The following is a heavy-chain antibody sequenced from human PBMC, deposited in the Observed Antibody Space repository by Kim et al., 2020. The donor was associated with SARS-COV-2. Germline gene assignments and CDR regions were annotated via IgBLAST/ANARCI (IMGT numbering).Heavy chain of an antibody. CDR3: ARGSGWGGNLDY. J-gene: IGHJ4*02. Sequence: NYNPSLKSRVTISVDTSKNQFSLKLSSVTAADTAVYYCARGSGWGGNLDYWGQGTLVTVSS. V-gene: IGHV4-59*09. D-gene: IGHD6-19*01.